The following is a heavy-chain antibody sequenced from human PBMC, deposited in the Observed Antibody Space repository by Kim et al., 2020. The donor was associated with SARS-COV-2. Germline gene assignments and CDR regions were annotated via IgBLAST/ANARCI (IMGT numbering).Heavy chain of an antibody. CDR3: ARDRRGSSSVDY. J-gene: IGHJ4*02. CDR1: GFTFSSYA. Sequence: GGSLRLSCAASGFTFSSYAMHWVRQAPGKGLEWVAVISYDGSNKYYADSVKGRFTISRDNSKNTLYLQMNSLRAEDTAVYYCARDRRGSSSVDYWGQGTL. CDR2: ISYDGSNK. V-gene: IGHV3-30-3*01. D-gene: IGHD1-26*01.